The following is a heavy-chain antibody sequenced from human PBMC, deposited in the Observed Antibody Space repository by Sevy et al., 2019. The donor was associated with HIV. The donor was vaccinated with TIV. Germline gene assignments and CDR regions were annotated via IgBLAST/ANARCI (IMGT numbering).Heavy chain of an antibody. Sequence: GGSLRLSCAASGFTFSNYAMNWVRQAPGKGLEWVSGISGSGGSGDKTNYADSVKGRFTISRDDSKNSLYLQLNSLRAEDTAIYYCAKGKGPFSGSSHDYWGQGTLVTVSS. V-gene: IGHV3-23*01. CDR1: GFTFSNYA. CDR3: AKGKGPFSGSSHDY. D-gene: IGHD1-26*01. J-gene: IGHJ4*02. CDR2: ISGSGGSGDKT.